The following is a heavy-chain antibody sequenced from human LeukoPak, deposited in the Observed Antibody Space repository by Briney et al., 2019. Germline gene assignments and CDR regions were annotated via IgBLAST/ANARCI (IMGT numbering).Heavy chain of an antibody. CDR3: ARVWELSFDY. J-gene: IGHJ4*02. D-gene: IGHD1-26*01. Sequence: QPGGSLRLSCAASGFTFSSYWMSWVRQAPGKGLEWVAVSYSGGSRSYAESVKGRFTISRDNSQNTLYLQMNSLRAEDTAVYYCARVWELSFDYWGQGTLVTVSS. V-gene: IGHV3-53*01. CDR2: SYSGGSR. CDR1: GFTFSSYW.